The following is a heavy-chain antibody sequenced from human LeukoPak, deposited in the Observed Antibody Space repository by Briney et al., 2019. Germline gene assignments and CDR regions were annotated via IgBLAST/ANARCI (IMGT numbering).Heavy chain of an antibody. Sequence: SETLSLTCTVSAGSISSGGYYWSWVRQHPGKGLEWIGNIYYSGSTYYNPSLKSRVTMSVDTSKNQFSVRLNSVTAADTAVYYCVRSGGPDDAFDVWGQGTMVTVSS. J-gene: IGHJ3*01. D-gene: IGHD3-10*01. V-gene: IGHV4-31*03. CDR1: AGSISSGGYY. CDR3: VRSGGPDDAFDV. CDR2: IYYSGST.